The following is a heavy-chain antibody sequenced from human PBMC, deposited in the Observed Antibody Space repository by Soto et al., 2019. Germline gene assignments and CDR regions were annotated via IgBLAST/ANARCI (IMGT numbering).Heavy chain of an antibody. CDR2: IIPILGIP. D-gene: IGHD6-19*01. J-gene: IGHJ5*02. Sequence: SVKVSFKASGGTFSSYTITWVRQAPGQGLEWMGRIIPILGIPNYAQKFQGRVTITADKSTSTVYMELSSLRSEDTAVYYCATLGAVARTVRFDPWGQGTLVTVSS. V-gene: IGHV1-69*02. CDR1: GGTFSSYT. CDR3: ATLGAVARTVRFDP.